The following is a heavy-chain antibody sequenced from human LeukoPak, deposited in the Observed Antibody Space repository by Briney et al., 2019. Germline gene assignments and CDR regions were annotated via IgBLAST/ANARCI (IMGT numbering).Heavy chain of an antibody. Sequence: GESLRLSCVASGLSFINYAMTWVRQAPGKGLGWVSSINSGSAGSTSYADPVRGRPTISRDNSKNTLYLQMNNLRADDTAIYYCVGVRYNYGLSAYWGQGTLVIVSS. V-gene: IGHV3-23*01. J-gene: IGHJ4*02. CDR3: VGVRYNYGLSAY. CDR1: GLSFINYA. D-gene: IGHD5-18*01. CDR2: INSGSAGST.